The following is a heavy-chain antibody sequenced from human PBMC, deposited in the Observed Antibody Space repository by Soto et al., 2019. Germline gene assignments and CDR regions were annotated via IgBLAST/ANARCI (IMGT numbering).Heavy chain of an antibody. CDR1: GDTFSSYA. D-gene: IGHD4-17*01. CDR2: IIPIIGTA. CDR3: ARERRDYGDYWYYFDY. V-gene: IGHV1-69*12. J-gene: IGHJ4*02. Sequence: QVQLVQSGAEVKKPGSSVKGSCKASGDTFSSYAIRWVRQAPGQGLTRMGEIIPIIGTANYAQKFQGRVTITAHESTSTAYMELSSLRSEDTAVYYCARERRDYGDYWYYFDYWGQGTLVTVSS.